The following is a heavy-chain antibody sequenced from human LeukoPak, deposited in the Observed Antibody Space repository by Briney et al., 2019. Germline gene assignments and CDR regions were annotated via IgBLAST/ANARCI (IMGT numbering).Heavy chain of an antibody. D-gene: IGHD3-10*01. J-gene: IGHJ4*02. CDR1: GYTFTGYY. V-gene: IGHV1-2*02. CDR3: ARAPYPYGSGSHHYFDY. CDR2: INPNSGGT. Sequence: ASVKVSCKASGYTFTGYYMHWVRQAPGQGLEWMGWINPNSGGTNYAQKFQGRVTMTRDTSISTAYMELSRLRSDDTAVYYCARAPYPYGSGSHHYFDYWGQGTLVTVSS.